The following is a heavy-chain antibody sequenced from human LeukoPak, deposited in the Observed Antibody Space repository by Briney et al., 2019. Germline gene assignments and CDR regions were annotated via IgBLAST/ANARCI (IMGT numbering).Heavy chain of an antibody. Sequence: GGSLRFSCAASVFTFINYGMSWFRQAPGKGLEWVSAISGSGGSTYYADSVKGRFTISRDNSKNTLYLQMNCLRAEDTAVYYCANFFMGLGSAFDIWGQGTMVTVSS. CDR3: ANFFMGLGSAFDI. CDR2: ISGSGGST. CDR1: VFTFINYG. J-gene: IGHJ3*02. D-gene: IGHD4/OR15-4a*01. V-gene: IGHV3-23*01.